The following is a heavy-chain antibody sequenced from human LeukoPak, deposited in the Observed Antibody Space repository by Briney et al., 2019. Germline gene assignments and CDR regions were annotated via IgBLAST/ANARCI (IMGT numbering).Heavy chain of an antibody. J-gene: IGHJ4*02. CDR3: AGGFIVVVPAAILY. CDR2: IYHSGST. D-gene: IGHD2-2*02. Sequence: SQTLSLTCTDSGGSISSGGYYWSWIRQPPGKGLEWLGYIYHSGSTYYNPSLESRVTISVDRSKNQFSLKLSSVTAADTAVYYCAGGFIVVVPAAILYWGQGTLVTVSS. V-gene: IGHV4-30-2*01. CDR1: GGSISSGGYY.